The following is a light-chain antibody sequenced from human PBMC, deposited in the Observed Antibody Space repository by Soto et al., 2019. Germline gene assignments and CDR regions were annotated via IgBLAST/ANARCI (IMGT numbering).Light chain of an antibody. Sequence: QSVLTQPPSASGTPGQRVTISCSGSSSNIESNYVYWYQQFPGTAPKLLIYRINQRPSGVPDRFSGSRSGTSASLAISGLRSEDEADYYCAAWDDSLSGWVFGGGTKVTVL. CDR1: SSNIESNY. CDR3: AAWDDSLSGWV. CDR2: RIN. V-gene: IGLV1-47*01. J-gene: IGLJ3*02.